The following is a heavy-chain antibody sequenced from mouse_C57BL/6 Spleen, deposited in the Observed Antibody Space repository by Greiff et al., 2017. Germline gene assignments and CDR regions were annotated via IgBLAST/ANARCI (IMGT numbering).Heavy chain of an antibody. Sequence: EVKLMESGGGLVKPGGSLKLSCAASGFTFSSYTMSWVRQTPEKRLEWVATICGGGGNTYYPDSVKGRFTISRDNAKNTLYLQMSSRRTEDTAVYYCARLYYGSVYYWGQGTTLTVSS. CDR2: ICGGGGNT. J-gene: IGHJ2*01. CDR1: GFTFSSYT. CDR3: ARLYYGSVYY. D-gene: IGHD1-1*01. V-gene: IGHV5-9*04.